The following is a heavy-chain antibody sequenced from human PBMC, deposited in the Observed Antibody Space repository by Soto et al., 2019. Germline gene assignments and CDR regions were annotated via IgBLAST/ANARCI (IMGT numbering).Heavy chain of an antibody. V-gene: IGHV4-31*03. J-gene: IGHJ4*02. D-gene: IGHD2-15*01. Sequence: PSETLSLTCTVSGGSITTGGHYWSWIRQLPGKGLEWIGHRYYSESTYYNPSLKSRVSISLDTSKNRFSLKLSFVTAADTAMYYCARTKCSGGSCYSWSLDYWGQGTPVTVSS. CDR1: GGSITTGGHY. CDR2: RYYSEST. CDR3: ARTKCSGGSCYSWSLDY.